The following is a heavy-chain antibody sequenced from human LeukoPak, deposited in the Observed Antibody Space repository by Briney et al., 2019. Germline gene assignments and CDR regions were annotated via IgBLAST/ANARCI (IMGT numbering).Heavy chain of an antibody. J-gene: IGHJ4*02. V-gene: IGHV4-34*01. CDR2: INHSGGT. CDR3: ARHGFAAAGKLDY. D-gene: IGHD6-13*01. Sequence: SETLSLTCAVYGGSFSGYYWSWIRQPPGKGLEWIGEINHSGGTNYNPSLKSRVTISVDTSKNQFSLRLSSVTAADTAVYYCARHGFAAAGKLDYWGQGTLVTVSS. CDR1: GGSFSGYY.